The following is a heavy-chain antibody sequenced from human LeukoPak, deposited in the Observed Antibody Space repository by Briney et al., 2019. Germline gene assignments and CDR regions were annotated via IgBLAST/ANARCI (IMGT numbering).Heavy chain of an antibody. Sequence: ASETLSLTCSVSGGSISNNTYYWGWIRQPPGKGLEWIGNIYYSGSTYYNPSLKSRVIISVDTSKNQFSLKLNFVTAADTAVYYCARVSYQEGVDYWGQGTLVTVSS. V-gene: IGHV4-39*07. CDR2: IYYSGST. D-gene: IGHD2-2*01. J-gene: IGHJ4*02. CDR1: GGSISNNTYY. CDR3: ARVSYQEGVDY.